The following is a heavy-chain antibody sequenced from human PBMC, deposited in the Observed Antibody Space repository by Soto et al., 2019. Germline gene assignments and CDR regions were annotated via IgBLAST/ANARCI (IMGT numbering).Heavy chain of an antibody. CDR1: GFRFSSYW. V-gene: IGHV3-7*04. J-gene: IGHJ4*02. CDR3: AREVFSAWYYFDS. Sequence: EVQLVESGGGLVQPGGSLRLSCAASGFRFSSYWMAWVRQTPAKGLEWVANIDQYGSQKYYVDSVKGRFTIARDNAKNSLYLQMNSLGVEDTAVYYCAREVFSAWYYFDSWGQGTLVTVSS. CDR2: IDQYGSQK. D-gene: IGHD6-19*01.